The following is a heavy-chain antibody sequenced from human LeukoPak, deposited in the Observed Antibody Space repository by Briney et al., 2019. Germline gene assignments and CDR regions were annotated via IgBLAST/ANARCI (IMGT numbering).Heavy chain of an antibody. CDR2: ISGSGDTT. V-gene: IGHV3-23*01. Sequence: GGSLGLSCVASGFTFSIYTMTWFRQAPGKGLEWVSSISGSGDTTYFADSVRGRFTLSRDNSRNTLFLQMDSLRVGDTAVYYCAKAKGGLWGQGTLVTVSS. D-gene: IGHD2-15*01. CDR3: AKAKGGL. J-gene: IGHJ4*02. CDR1: GFTFSIYT.